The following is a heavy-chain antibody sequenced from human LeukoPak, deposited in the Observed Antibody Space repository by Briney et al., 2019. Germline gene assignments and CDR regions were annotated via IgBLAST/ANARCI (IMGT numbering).Heavy chain of an antibody. CDR3: ARQSPPKTIVVVTAIPPWFDP. CDR2: IYYSGST. D-gene: IGHD2-21*02. CDR1: SGSISGDTSY. J-gene: IGHJ5*02. Sequence: PSEILSLTCTVSSGSISGDTSYWGWIRQPPGKGLEWIGSIYYSGSTYYNPSLKSRVTISVDTSKNQFSLKLSSVTAADTAVYYCARQSPPKTIVVVTAIPPWFDPWGQGTLVTVSS. V-gene: IGHV4-39*01.